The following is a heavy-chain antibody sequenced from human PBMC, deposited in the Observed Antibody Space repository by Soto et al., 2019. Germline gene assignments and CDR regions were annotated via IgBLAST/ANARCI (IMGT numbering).Heavy chain of an antibody. Sequence: GGSLRLSCAASGFAFSSYAMHWVRQAPGKGLEWVTVISYDGSNKYYADSVKGRFTSSRDNSKNTLYLQMHSLGAEDTAVYYCARERHQVSFYYGSSTSCDDIWGQGTMVTVSS. CDR1: GFAFSSYA. CDR2: ISYDGSNK. D-gene: IGHD2-2*01. V-gene: IGHV3-30-3*01. CDR3: ARERHQVSFYYGSSTSCDDI. J-gene: IGHJ3*02.